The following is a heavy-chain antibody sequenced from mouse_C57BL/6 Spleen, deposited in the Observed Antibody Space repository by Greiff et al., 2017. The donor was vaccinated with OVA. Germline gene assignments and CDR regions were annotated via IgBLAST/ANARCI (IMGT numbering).Heavy chain of an antibody. CDR2: INPNNGGT. Sequence: EVKLMESGPELVKPGASVKIPCKASGYTFTDYNMDWVKQSHGKSLEWIGDINPNNGGTIYNQKFKGKATLTVDKSSSTAYMELRSLTSEDTAVYYCARSGVVAKNYFDYWGQGTTLTVSS. V-gene: IGHV1-18*01. D-gene: IGHD1-1*01. J-gene: IGHJ2*01. CDR3: ARSGVVAKNYFDY. CDR1: GYTFTDYN.